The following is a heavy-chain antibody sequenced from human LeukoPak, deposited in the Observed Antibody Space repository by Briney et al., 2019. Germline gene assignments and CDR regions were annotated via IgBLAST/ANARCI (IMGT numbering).Heavy chain of an antibody. CDR3: ARAPYCIGGSCRFDY. D-gene: IGHD2-15*01. J-gene: IGHJ4*02. V-gene: IGHV3-7*03. CDR1: GFTSSSYW. CDR2: IKQDGSEK. Sequence: PGGSLRLSCAVSGFTSSSYWMSWVRQAPGKGPEWVANIKQDGSEKYYVDSVKGRFTISRDNAKNSLYLQMNSLRAEDTAVYYCARAPYCIGGSCRFDYWGQGTLVTVSS.